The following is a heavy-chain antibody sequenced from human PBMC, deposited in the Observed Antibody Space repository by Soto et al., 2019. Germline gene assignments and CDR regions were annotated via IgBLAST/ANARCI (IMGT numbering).Heavy chain of an antibody. D-gene: IGHD3-3*01. J-gene: IGHJ4*02. CDR1: GFIFTNYG. Sequence: GGSLRLSCEASGFIFTNYGMTWVRQAPGKGLEWVASISGYDSDATYADAARGRFSISRDNSINTLYLQLNSLGVEDTAVYFCAKGADGGHYDYSPLMQWGQGTMGT. V-gene: IGHV3-23*01. CDR2: ISGYDSDA. CDR3: AKGADGGHYDYSPLMQ.